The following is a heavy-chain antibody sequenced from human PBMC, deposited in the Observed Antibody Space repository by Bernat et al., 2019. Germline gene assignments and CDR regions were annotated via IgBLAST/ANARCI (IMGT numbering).Heavy chain of an antibody. Sequence: QVQLVQSGAEVKKPGASVKVSCKASGYTFTSYYMHWVRQAPGQGLEWMGIINPSGGSTSYAQKFQGRVTMTRDTSTSTVYMELSSLRSEDTAVYYCARTYYDGAGPTLGAFDSWGQGTMVTVSS. V-gene: IGHV1-46*03. D-gene: IGHD3-10*01. CDR2: INPSGGST. CDR1: GYTFTSYY. CDR3: ARTYYDGAGPTLGAFDS. J-gene: IGHJ3*02.